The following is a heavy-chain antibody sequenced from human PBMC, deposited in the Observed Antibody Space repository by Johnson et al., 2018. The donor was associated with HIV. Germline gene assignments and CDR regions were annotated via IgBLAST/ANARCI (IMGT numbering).Heavy chain of an antibody. V-gene: IGHV3-7*03. J-gene: IGHJ3*02. CDR3: ARGVLLWFRELSSLNDAFDI. CDR1: GFTFGSYW. Sequence: EVQLVESGGGLVQPGGSLRLSFAASGFTFGSYWMSWVRQAPGKGLEWVANIKQDGSEKYYVDSVKGRFTISRDNAKNSLYLQMNSLRAEDTALYYCARGVLLWFRELSSLNDAFDIWGQGTMVTVSS. D-gene: IGHD3-10*01. CDR2: IKQDGSEK.